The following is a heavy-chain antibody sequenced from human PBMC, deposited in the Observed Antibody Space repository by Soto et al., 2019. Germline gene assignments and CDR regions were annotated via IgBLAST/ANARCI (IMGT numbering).Heavy chain of an antibody. CDR2: ISDDGSNK. D-gene: IGHD3-9*01. J-gene: IGHJ2*01. CDR3: QAEDGIRDSVPVSAFLLNRSSDL. Sequence: GKGMEWVAVISDDGSNKYYADSVKGRFTISRDNSKNTLYLQMNSLRAEDTAVFFFQAEDGIRDSVPVSAFLLNRSSDL. V-gene: IGHV3-30*03.